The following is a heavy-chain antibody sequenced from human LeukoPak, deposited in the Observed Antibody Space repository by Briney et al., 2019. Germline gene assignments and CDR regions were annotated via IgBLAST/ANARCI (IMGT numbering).Heavy chain of an antibody. D-gene: IGHD3-10*01. CDR1: GSSFTSYW. CDR2: IESSDSYT. Sequence: GESLRISSKGYGSSFTSYWISWVRPMTGKGREWMGRIESSDSYTNYSPSFQCHLTISADKSISTAYLQWSSLKASDTSIYYCASNIWFGESTPKDYYYGMDVWGQGTTVTVSS. J-gene: IGHJ6*02. V-gene: IGHV5-10-1*01. CDR3: ASNIWFGESTPKDYYYGMDV.